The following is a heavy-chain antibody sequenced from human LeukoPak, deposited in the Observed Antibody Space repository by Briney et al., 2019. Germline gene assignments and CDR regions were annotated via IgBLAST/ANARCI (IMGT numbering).Heavy chain of an antibody. J-gene: IGHJ1*01. D-gene: IGHD2-8*01. Sequence: GGSLRLSCAASGFTFSSYEMNWVRQAPGKGLEWVSYISSSGSTIYYADSVKGRFTISRDNAMNSLYLQMNSLRAEDTAVYYCARDDNGASGLFQHWGQGTLVTVSS. V-gene: IGHV3-48*03. CDR1: GFTFSSYE. CDR3: ARDDNGASGLFQH. CDR2: ISSSGSTI.